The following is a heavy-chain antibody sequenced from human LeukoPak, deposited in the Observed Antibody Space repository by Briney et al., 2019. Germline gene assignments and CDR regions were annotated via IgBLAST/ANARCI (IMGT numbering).Heavy chain of an antibody. D-gene: IGHD3-3*01. Sequence: GASVKVSCKASGYTFTGYYVHWVRQAPGQGLEWMGWINPNSGGTNYAQKFQGRVTMTRDTSISTAYMELSRLRSDDTAVYYCARGPSGDFWSGYLRGYFDYWGQGTLVTVSS. CDR2: INPNSGGT. CDR1: GYTFTGYY. V-gene: IGHV1-2*02. J-gene: IGHJ4*02. CDR3: ARGPSGDFWSGYLRGYFDY.